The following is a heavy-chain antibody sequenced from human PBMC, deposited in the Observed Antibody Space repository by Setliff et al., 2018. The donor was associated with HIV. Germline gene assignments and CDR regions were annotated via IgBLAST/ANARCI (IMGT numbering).Heavy chain of an antibody. CDR1: GGSFTHYY. V-gene: IGHV4-34*01. CDR2: IDHSGST. J-gene: IGHJ3*02. D-gene: IGHD3-22*01. CDR3: ARAEGYYDSSGYYTDAFDI. Sequence: PSETLSLTCVVYGGSFTHYYWTWIRQPPGKGLECIGEIDHSGSTNYNPSLKSRVTMSVDTSKNQFSLKLTSVTAADTAVYYCARAEGYYDSSGYYTDAFDIWGQGTMVTVSS.